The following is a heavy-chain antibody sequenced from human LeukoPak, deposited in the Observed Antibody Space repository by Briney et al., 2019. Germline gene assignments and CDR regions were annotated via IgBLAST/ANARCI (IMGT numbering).Heavy chain of an antibody. CDR2: ISAYNGNT. Sequence: ASVKVSCKASGGTFSSYAISWVRQAPGQGLEWMGWISAYNGNTNYAQELQGRVTMTTDTSTSTAYMELRSLRSDDTAVYYCARDAVEGYYYGSGSCDYWGQGTLVTVSS. V-gene: IGHV1-18*01. D-gene: IGHD3-10*01. CDR3: ARDAVEGYYYGSGSCDY. J-gene: IGHJ4*02. CDR1: GGTFSSYA.